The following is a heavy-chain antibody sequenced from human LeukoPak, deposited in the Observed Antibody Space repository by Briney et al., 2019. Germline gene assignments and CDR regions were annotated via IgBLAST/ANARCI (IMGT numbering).Heavy chain of an antibody. Sequence: GGSLRLSCAASGFTFSSYSMNWVRQAPGKGLEWVSSISSSSYIYYADSVKGRFTISRDNSKNTLYLQMNSLRAEDTAVYYCARDHQEGYYDSLSDAGYYYYYGMDVWGQGTTVTVSS. CDR2: ISSSSYI. CDR3: ARDHQEGYYDSLSDAGYYYYYGMDV. D-gene: IGHD3-22*01. CDR1: GFTFSSYS. J-gene: IGHJ6*02. V-gene: IGHV3-21*01.